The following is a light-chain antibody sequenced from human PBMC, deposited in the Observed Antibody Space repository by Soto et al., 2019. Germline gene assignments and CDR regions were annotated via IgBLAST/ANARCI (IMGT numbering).Light chain of an antibody. V-gene: IGKV2-28*01. Sequence: DIVMTQSPLPLPVTPGEPASISCRASQSLLHSDGYNYVDWYLQKPGQSPQLLIYLGSNRASGVPDRLSGSGSGTDFTLKISRVEADDVGVYFCMQSLHTPPTFGGGTKVEIK. CDR3: MQSLHTPPT. J-gene: IGKJ4*01. CDR2: LGS. CDR1: QSLLHSDGYNY.